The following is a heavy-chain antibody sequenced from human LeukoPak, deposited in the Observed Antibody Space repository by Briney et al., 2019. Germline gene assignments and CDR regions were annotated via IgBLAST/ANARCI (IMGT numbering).Heavy chain of an antibody. V-gene: IGHV1-69*04. D-gene: IGHD1-7*01. CDR1: GGTFSSYA. CDR3: ARDRLELPLDY. J-gene: IGHJ4*02. Sequence: ASVKVSCKASGGTFSSYATSWVRQAPGQGLEWMGRIIPILGIANYAQKFQGRVTITADKSTSTAYMELSSLRSEDTAVYYCARDRLELPLDYWGQGTLVTVSS. CDR2: IIPILGIA.